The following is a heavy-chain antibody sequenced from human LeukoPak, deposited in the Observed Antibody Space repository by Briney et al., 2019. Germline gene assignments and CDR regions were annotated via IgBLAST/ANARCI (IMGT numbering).Heavy chain of an antibody. CDR3: AELGITMIGGV. V-gene: IGHV3-48*03. Sequence: GGSLRLSCAAAGFAFSSYEMNWVRQAPGKGLEWVSYISSSGSTIYYADSVKGRFTISRDNAKNSLYLQMNSLRAEDTAVYYCAELGITMIGGVWGKGTTVTISS. J-gene: IGHJ6*04. D-gene: IGHD3-10*02. CDR1: GFAFSSYE. CDR2: ISSSGSTI.